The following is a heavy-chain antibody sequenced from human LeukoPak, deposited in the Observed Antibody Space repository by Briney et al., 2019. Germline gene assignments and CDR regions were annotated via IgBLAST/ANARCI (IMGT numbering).Heavy chain of an antibody. CDR2: INHSGST. V-gene: IGHV4-34*01. CDR1: GGSFSGYY. J-gene: IGHJ2*01. Sequence: PSETLSLTCAVYGGSFSGYYWSWIRQPPGKGLEWIGEINHSGSTNYNPSLKSRVTISVDTSKNQFSLKLSSVTAADTAVYYCARMYYYDSSGCRYWYFDLWGRGTLVTVSS. CDR3: ARMYYYDSSGCRYWYFDL. D-gene: IGHD3-22*01.